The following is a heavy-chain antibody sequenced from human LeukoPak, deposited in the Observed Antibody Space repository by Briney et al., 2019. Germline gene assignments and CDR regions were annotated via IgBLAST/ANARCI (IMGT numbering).Heavy chain of an antibody. CDR3: ARTRFGYYYDSSGPKDAFDI. V-gene: IGHV4-34*01. Sequence: SETLSLTCAVYGGSFSGYYWSWIRQPPGKGLEWIGEINHSGSTNYNPSLKSRVTISVDTSKNQFSLKLSSVTAADTAVYYCARTRFGYYYDSSGPKDAFDIWGQGTMATVSS. CDR2: INHSGST. J-gene: IGHJ3*02. CDR1: GGSFSGYY. D-gene: IGHD3-22*01.